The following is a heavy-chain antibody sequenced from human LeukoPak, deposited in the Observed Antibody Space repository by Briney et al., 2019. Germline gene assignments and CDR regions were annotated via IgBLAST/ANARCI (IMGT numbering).Heavy chain of an antibody. CDR3: ARGYGDYWFDP. J-gene: IGHJ5*02. V-gene: IGHV1-18*01. D-gene: IGHD4-17*01. CDR1: GYTFTSYG. CDR2: NSAYNGNK. Sequence: ASVKVSCKSSGYTFTSYGISWVRQAPAQGLEWMGWNSAYNGNKNYAQKLQDRVTITTDTSRSTAYMELRSLRSDDTAVYYCARGYGDYWFDPWGQGTLVTVSS.